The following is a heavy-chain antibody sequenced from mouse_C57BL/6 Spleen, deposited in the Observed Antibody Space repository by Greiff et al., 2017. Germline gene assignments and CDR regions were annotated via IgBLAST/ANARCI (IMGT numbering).Heavy chain of an antibody. Sequence: VQLQQSGAELVRPGASVKLSCTASGFNIKDDYMHWVKQRAEQGLEWIGWIDPENGDTEYASKFQGQATITADTSSNPAYLQLSSLTSEDTAGYYCTTWTGDYYAMDYWGKGTSVTVSS. J-gene: IGHJ4*01. CDR1: GFNIKDDY. D-gene: IGHD4-1*01. CDR2: IDPENGDT. V-gene: IGHV14-4*01. CDR3: TTWTGDYYAMDY.